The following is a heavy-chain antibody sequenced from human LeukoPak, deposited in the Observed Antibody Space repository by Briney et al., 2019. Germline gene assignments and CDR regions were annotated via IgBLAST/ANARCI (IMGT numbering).Heavy chain of an antibody. CDR1: GGTFSSYA. V-gene: IGHV1-69*05. CDR2: IIPIFGTA. CDR3: ARGKRVLLWFGELLDRNNWFDP. Sequence: GASVKVSCKASGGTFSSYAISWVRQAPGQGLEWMGGIIPIFGTANYAQKFQGRVTMTRDMSTSTVYMELSSLRSEDTAVYYCARGKRVLLWFGELLDRNNWFDPWGQGTLVTVSS. D-gene: IGHD3-10*01. J-gene: IGHJ5*02.